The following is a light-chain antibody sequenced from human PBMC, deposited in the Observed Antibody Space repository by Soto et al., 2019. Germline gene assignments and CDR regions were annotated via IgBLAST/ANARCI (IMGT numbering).Light chain of an antibody. CDR3: QQSYSTPYT. CDR1: QSLSRF. Sequence: DIQMTQSPSSLSASVGDRVTITCRASQSLSRFLNWYQQKPGKAPKLLIYAASRLQSGVPSRLSGSGSGTDFTRTISSLQPEDFATYYCQQSYSTPYTFGQGTKLEIK. V-gene: IGKV1-39*01. CDR2: AAS. J-gene: IGKJ2*01.